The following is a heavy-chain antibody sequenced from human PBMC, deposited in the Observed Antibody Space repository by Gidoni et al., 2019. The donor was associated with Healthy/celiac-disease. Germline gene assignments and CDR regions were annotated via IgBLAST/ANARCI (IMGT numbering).Heavy chain of an antibody. CDR2: INHSGST. J-gene: IGHJ6*02. D-gene: IGHD3-3*01. Sequence: QVQLQQWGAGLLKPSETLSLTCAVYGGSSSGYYWSWIRQPPGKGLEWIGEINHSGSTNYNPSLKSRVTISVDTSKNQFSLKLSSVTAADTAVYYCARGRRYDFWSGYYADYYGMDVWGQGTTVTVSS. V-gene: IGHV4-34*01. CDR3: ARGRRYDFWSGYYADYYGMDV. CDR1: GGSSSGYY.